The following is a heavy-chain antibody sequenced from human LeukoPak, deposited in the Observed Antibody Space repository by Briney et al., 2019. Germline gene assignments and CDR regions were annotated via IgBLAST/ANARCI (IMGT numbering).Heavy chain of an antibody. V-gene: IGHV3-74*01. Sequence: GGSLRLSCAASGFTFSSYWMHWVRQAPGKGLVWVSRIKSDGSSTSYADSVRGRFTISRDNAKNTLYLQMNSLRAEDTAVYYCARRSAARDAFDIWGQGTMVTVSS. CDR1: GFTFSSYW. D-gene: IGHD6-6*01. CDR2: IKSDGSST. CDR3: ARRSAARDAFDI. J-gene: IGHJ3*02.